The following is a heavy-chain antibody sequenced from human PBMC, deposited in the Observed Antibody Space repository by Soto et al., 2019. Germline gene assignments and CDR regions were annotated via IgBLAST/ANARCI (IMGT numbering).Heavy chain of an antibody. CDR1: GASIRNYY. D-gene: IGHD1-26*01. V-gene: IGHV4-59*01. J-gene: IGHJ4*02. CDR3: ARDQNGSPHFDY. CDR2: SYYSGST. Sequence: QVHLQESGPGLVKPSETLSLTCTVSGASIRNYYWSCIRQPPGKGLEWIGFSYYSGSTNYNPSLNSRVTMSVDTSKNQFSLKLTSVTAADTAVYYCARDQNGSPHFDYWGQGILVTVSS.